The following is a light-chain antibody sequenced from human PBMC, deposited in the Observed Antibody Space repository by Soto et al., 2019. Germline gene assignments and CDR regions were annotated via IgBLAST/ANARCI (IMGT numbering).Light chain of an antibody. CDR3: HQYGTSPT. V-gene: IGKV3-20*01. J-gene: IGKJ1*01. CDR1: QSVSSSY. CDR2: GAS. Sequence: EVVWTQSPGTLSLSPGERATLSCRASQSVSSSYLAWYQQKPGQAPRLLIYGASSRATGIPDRFSGSGSGTDFTLTISRLEPEDFAVYYCHQYGTSPTFVQGTKVDSK.